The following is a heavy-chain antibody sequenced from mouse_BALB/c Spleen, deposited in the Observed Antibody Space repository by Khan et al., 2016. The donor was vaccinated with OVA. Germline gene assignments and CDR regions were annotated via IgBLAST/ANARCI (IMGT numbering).Heavy chain of an antibody. V-gene: IGHV1-7*01. CDR2: INPSTGYT. Sequence: QVQLKQSGAELAKPGASVKMSCKASGYTFINYWILWVKQRPGQGLEWIGYINPSTGYTEYNQNFKDKATLTADKSSSTAYMQLGSLTSEDSAVYYCARRGLRWDFDDWGQGTTLTVSS. D-gene: IGHD1-1*01. CDR3: ARRGLRWDFDD. J-gene: IGHJ2*01. CDR1: GYTFINYW.